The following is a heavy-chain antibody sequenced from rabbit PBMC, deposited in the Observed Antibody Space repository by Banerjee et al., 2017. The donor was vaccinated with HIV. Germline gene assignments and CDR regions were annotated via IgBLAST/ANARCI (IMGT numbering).Heavy chain of an antibody. CDR2: IYSSNGDK. Sequence: VRQAPGKGLELIACIYSSNGDKWYASWVNGRFTISRSTSLNTVDLKMTSLTAADTATYFCATCPYGGGLDYGDVWGPGTLVTVS. J-gene: IGHJ4*01. V-gene: IGHV1S43*01. CDR3: ATCPYGGGLDYGDV. D-gene: IGHD2-1*01.